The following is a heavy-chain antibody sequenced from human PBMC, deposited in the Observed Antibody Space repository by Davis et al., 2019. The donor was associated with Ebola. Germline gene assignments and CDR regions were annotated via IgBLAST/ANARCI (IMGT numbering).Heavy chain of an antibody. J-gene: IGHJ4*02. V-gene: IGHV3-74*01. CDR3: ARRRSSSWYDY. CDR2: INSDGSST. CDR1: GFTFSSYW. D-gene: IGHD6-13*01. Sequence: GESLKISCAASGFTFSSYWMHWVRQAPGKGLVWVSRINSDGSSTSYADSVKGRFTISRDNAKNTLYLQMNSLRAEDTAVYYCARRRSSSWYDYWGQGTLVTVSS.